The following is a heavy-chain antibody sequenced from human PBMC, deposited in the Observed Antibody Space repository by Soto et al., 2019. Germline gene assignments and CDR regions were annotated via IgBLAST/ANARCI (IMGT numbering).Heavy chain of an antibody. J-gene: IGHJ6*02. V-gene: IGHV4-4*07. CDR2: IYTSGST. CDR1: GGSISSYY. D-gene: IGHD1-26*01. Sequence: SVTLSLTCTVSGGSISSYYWSWIRQPAGKGLEWIGRIYTSGSTNYNPSLKSRVTMSVDTSKNQFSLKLSSVTAADTAVYYCARDVIAGNYYYGMDVWGQGTTVTVSS. CDR3: ARDVIAGNYYYGMDV.